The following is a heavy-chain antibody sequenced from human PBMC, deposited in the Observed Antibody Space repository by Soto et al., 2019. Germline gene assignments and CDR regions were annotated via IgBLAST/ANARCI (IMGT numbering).Heavy chain of an antibody. CDR3: VSQSRSGTYYP. CDR1: GHSFSIYW. V-gene: IGHV5-51*01. J-gene: IGHJ5*02. D-gene: IGHD3-10*01. CDR2: IYPGDSDT. Sequence: GESLKISCKGSGHSFSIYWIGWVRQMPGKGLEWMGIIYPGDSDTRYSPSFQGRVTISVDKSINTAYLLWSSLKATDTAMYYCVSQSRSGTYYPWGQGTPVTVS.